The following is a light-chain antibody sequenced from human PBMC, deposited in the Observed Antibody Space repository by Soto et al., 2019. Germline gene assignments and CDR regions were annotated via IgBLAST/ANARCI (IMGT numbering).Light chain of an antibody. J-gene: IGKJ2*01. CDR2: DTS. CDR1: QDISNY. Sequence: DIQMTQSPASLSASVGDRVTITCQASQDISNYLNWYQQKAGKAPKLLIYDTSELHTGVPSRFSGSGSGTEFTFTISSLQPEDIATYYCQQYDKLVSFGQGTKLAIK. V-gene: IGKV1-33*01. CDR3: QQYDKLVS.